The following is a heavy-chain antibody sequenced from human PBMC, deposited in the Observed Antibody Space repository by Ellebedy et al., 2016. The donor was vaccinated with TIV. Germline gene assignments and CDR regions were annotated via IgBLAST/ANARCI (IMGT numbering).Heavy chain of an antibody. CDR2: IWDDGSKK. D-gene: IGHD4-17*01. CDR1: GSTFSGYT. J-gene: IGHJ4*02. V-gene: IGHV3-33*06. CDR3: AKEAWDGDYYFDY. Sequence: GESLKISCAASGSTFSGYTMNWVRQAPGKGLEWVAVIWDDGSKKKYADSVKGRFTISRDNSKNTLYLQMNSLRAEDTAVYYCAKEAWDGDYYFDYWGQGILVTVSS.